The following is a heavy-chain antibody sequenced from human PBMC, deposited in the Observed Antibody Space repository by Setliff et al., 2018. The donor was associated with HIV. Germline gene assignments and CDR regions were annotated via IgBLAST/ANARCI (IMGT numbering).Heavy chain of an antibody. CDR1: GGTFSTYS. D-gene: IGHD6-19*01. V-gene: IGHV1-69*05. CDR3: ARVPLSGWLYFDY. Sequence: SVKVSCKTSGGTFSTYSINWVRQAPGQGLEWMGGIIPIFGTANYAQKFQGRVTINTDESTTTAYMELSRLRSEDTAVYYCARVPLSGWLYFDYWGQGTLVTVSS. CDR2: IIPIFGTA. J-gene: IGHJ4*02.